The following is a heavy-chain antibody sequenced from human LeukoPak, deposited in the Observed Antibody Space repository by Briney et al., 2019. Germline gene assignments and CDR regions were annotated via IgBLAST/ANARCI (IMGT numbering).Heavy chain of an antibody. CDR2: MNPNSGNT. Sequence: ASVKVSCKASGYTFTSYGISWVRQAPGQGLERMGWMNPNSGNTGYAQKFQGRVTMTRNTSISTAYMELSSLRSEDTAVYYCARGLYDFWSGYHEGYFDYWGQGTLVTVSS. V-gene: IGHV1-8*02. J-gene: IGHJ4*02. D-gene: IGHD3-3*01. CDR3: ARGLYDFWSGYHEGYFDY. CDR1: GYTFTSYG.